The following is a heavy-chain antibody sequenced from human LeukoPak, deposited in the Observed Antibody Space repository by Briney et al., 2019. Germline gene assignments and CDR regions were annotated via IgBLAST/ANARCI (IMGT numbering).Heavy chain of an antibody. CDR1: GASISSYY. V-gene: IGHV4-4*07. Sequence: SETLSLTCTVSGASISSYYWSWIRQPAGKGLEWIGRIYTSGSTNYNPSLKSRVTMSVDTSKNQFSLKLSSVTAADTAVYYCARGQQLANAFDIWGQGTMVTVSS. CDR2: IYTSGST. D-gene: IGHD6-13*01. J-gene: IGHJ3*02. CDR3: ARGQQLANAFDI.